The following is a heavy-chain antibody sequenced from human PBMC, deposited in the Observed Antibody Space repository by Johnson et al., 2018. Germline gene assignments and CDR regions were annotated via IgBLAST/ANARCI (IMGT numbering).Heavy chain of an antibody. Sequence: VQLVQSGGGLVQPGGSLRLSCAASGFSVSSNYMSWVRQAPGKGLEWVSAIYTGGDTAYADSVKGRFTISRDTSKNPLCLQMNSLRPEYTARYYCASPRYGRSWYLFTQPHAFDIWGQGTMVTVSS. CDR2: IYTGGDT. D-gene: IGHD6-13*01. V-gene: IGHV3-66*02. CDR3: ASPRYGRSWYLFTQPHAFDI. CDR1: GFSVSSNY. J-gene: IGHJ3*02.